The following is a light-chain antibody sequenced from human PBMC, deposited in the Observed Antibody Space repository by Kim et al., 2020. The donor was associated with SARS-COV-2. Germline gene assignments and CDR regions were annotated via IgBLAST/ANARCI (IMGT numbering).Light chain of an antibody. V-gene: IGLV2-23*02. CDR3: CSFPGSRTYV. J-gene: IGLJ1*01. CDR1: NSYVGSLNL. Sequence: GQTSTISCSGTNSYVGSLNLVSWYQQHPGKAPKVLIFEVNKRPLGVSDRFSGSNSGNTASLTISGLQAEDEADYYCCSFPGSRTYVFGTGTKVTVL. CDR2: EVN.